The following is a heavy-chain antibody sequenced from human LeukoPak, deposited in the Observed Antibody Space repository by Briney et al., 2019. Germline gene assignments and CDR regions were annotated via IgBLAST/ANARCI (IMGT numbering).Heavy chain of an antibody. J-gene: IGHJ4*02. CDR3: AREYGSGSYTGIDY. Sequence: ASVKVSCKASGYTFINYGITWVRQAPGRGLEWMGWISAYNSAYNGNTHYAQKLQGRVTMTTDTSTNTGYMELRSLRSDDTAVYCCAREYGSGSYTGIDYWGQGTLVTVSS. CDR1: GYTFINYG. D-gene: IGHD3-10*01. V-gene: IGHV1-18*01. CDR2: ISAYNSAYNGNT.